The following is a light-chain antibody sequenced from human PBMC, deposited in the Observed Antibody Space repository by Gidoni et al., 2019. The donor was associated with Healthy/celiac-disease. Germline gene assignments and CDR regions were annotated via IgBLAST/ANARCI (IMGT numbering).Light chain of an antibody. CDR2: AAS. CDR3: QQSYSTPLT. J-gene: IGKJ4*01. V-gene: IGKV1-39*01. Sequence: DIQMTQSPSSLSASVGDRATITCRASQSISSYLNWYQQKPGKAPKLLIYAASSLQSGVPSRFSGSGSGTDFTLTISSLQPEEFATYYCQQSYSTPLTFGGGTKVEIK. CDR1: QSISSY.